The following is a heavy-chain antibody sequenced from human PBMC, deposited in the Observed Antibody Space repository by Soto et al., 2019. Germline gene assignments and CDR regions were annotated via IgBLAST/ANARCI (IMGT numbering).Heavy chain of an antibody. CDR3: ASTISGYSSSWYWSGDY. CDR1: SGSFSGFY. CDR2: INHSGSV. Sequence: PSETLSLTCAVYSGSFSGFYWSWIRQPPGKGLEWIGEINHSGSVNYNPSLKSRVTISVDTSKNQFSLKLSSVTAADTAVYYCASTISGYSSSWYWSGDYWGQGTLVTVSS. J-gene: IGHJ4*02. D-gene: IGHD6-13*01. V-gene: IGHV4-34*01.